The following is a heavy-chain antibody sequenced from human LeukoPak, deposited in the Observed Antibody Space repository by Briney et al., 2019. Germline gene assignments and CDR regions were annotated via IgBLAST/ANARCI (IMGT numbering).Heavy chain of an antibody. V-gene: IGHV3-74*01. CDR3: ARERTRGWDAFDF. CDR2: INSVCSSR. CDR1: GFTFSSCW. J-gene: IGHJ4*02. D-gene: IGHD6-19*01. Sequence: GGSLRLSCAASGFTFSSCWMHWVREAPEKGLVWVSRINSVCSSRSYADSVERRFTISRANTTTTLYLNSNSVTAEATAVSYCARERTRGWDAFDFWGQGTLVTVSS.